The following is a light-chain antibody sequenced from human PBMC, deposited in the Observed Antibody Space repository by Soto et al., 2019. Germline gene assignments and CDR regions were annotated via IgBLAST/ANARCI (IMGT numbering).Light chain of an antibody. V-gene: IGKV3-20*01. J-gene: IGKJ1*01. CDR2: GAS. Sequence: EIVLTQSPGTLSLSPGERATLSCRASQSVSNNYLAWYQQRPGQAPRLLIYGASNRATGIPDRFSGSGSGTDFTLTISRLEPDDIATYYCQQYSTFWTFGQGTRVDVK. CDR1: QSVSNNY. CDR3: QQYSTFWT.